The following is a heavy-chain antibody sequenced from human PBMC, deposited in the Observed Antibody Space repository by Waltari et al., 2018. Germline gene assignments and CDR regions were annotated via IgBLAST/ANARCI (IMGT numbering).Heavy chain of an antibody. D-gene: IGHD3-3*01. Sequence: QVQLQQCGAGLLGPSETLSLTCAVYGASFSDYYWGWVRQPPGKVLEWIGQIRHPGSTNYNPSLKIRVTISIDTPRSQFSLRLSSVTAADTALYFCTRGGNYDFWSHRPFVDPWGQGTLVTVSS. CDR1: GASFSDYY. CDR3: TRGGNYDFWSHRPFVDP. V-gene: IGHV4-34*01. CDR2: IRHPGST. J-gene: IGHJ5*02.